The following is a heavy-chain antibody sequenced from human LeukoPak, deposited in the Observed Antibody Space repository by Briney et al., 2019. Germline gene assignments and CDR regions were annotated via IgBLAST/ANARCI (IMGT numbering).Heavy chain of an antibody. D-gene: IGHD3-22*01. Sequence: GGSLRLSCAASGFTFSSYSMNWVRQAPGKGLEWVSYISSSSSTIYYADSVKGGFTISRDNAKNSLYLQMDSLRDEDTAVYYCARDPGTYYYDRRGFDCWGQGTLVTVSS. CDR2: ISSSSSTI. CDR3: ARDPGTYYYDRRGFDC. J-gene: IGHJ4*02. CDR1: GFTFSSYS. V-gene: IGHV3-48*02.